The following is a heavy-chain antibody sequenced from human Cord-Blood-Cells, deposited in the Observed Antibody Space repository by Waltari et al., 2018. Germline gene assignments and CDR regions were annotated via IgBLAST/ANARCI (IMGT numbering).Heavy chain of an antibody. D-gene: IGHD3-3*01. CDR2: IVVGSGNT. J-gene: IGHJ3*02. CDR3: AAEIHDFWSGYDAFDI. V-gene: IGHV1-58*01. Sequence: QMQLVQSGPEVKKPGTSVKVSCKAFGFTFTSYAVQCVRHASGQRLEWIGWIVVGSGNTNYAQKFQERVTITRDLSTSTAYMELSSLRSEDTAVYYCAAEIHDFWSGYDAFDIWGQGTMVTVSS. CDR1: GFTFTSYA.